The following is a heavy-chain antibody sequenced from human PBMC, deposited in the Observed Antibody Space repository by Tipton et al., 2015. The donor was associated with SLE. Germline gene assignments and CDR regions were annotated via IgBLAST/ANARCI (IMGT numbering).Heavy chain of an antibody. Sequence: SLRLSCAASGFTFNTYWMSWVRQAPGKGLVWVSRINSDGSGTSYVDSVKGRFTISRDNTKNTLYLQMNSLRVDDTAVYYCTRGGQRGLYYFDFWGQGTLVTVSS. J-gene: IGHJ4*02. CDR1: GFTFNTYW. D-gene: IGHD4/OR15-4a*01. V-gene: IGHV3-74*01. CDR3: TRGGQRGLYYFDF. CDR2: INSDGSGT.